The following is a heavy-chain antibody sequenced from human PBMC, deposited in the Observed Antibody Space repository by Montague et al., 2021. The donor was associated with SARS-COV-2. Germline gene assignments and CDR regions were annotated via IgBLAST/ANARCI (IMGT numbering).Heavy chain of an antibody. J-gene: IGHJ4*02. V-gene: IGHV3-7*01. CDR1: GFTFSTYC. Sequence: SLSFSASGFTFSTYCVNWVRQAPGKGLEWVANVNEDGSAEYFVAFVNGLFTISRDNAKHSLFLQMNSLGAEDTAVYYCARVFDCWGQGTLVTVSS. CDR3: ARVFDC. CDR2: VNEDGSAE.